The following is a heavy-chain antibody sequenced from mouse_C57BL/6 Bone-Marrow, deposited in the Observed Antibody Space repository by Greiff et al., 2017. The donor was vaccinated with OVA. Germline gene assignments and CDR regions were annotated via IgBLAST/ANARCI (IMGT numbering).Heavy chain of an antibody. D-gene: IGHD1-1*01. J-gene: IGHJ1*03. CDR2: IYPGNSDT. CDR3: TRDWDTTVVATYWYFDV. CDR1: GYTFTSYW. Sequence: EVQLQESGTVLARPGASVKMSCKTSGYTFTSYWMHWVKQRPGQGLEWIGAIYPGNSDTSYNQKFKGKAKLTAVTSASTAYMELSSLTNEDSAVYYCTRDWDTTVVATYWYFDVWGTGTTVTVSS. V-gene: IGHV1-5*01.